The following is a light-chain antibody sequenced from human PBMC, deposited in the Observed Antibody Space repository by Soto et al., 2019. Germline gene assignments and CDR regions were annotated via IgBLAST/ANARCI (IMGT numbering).Light chain of an antibody. J-gene: IGKJ1*01. CDR2: AVS. V-gene: IGKV3-11*01. Sequence: IVPPEVSSILFQPPRIRATRSSRPSINISNYLTWYQQKPGQAXRXXTYAVSNRATGIPATSSGSGSGTDFNLPISTLEPEDFAVYYCQQCYNLPRTLGQGTQVDI. CDR1: INISNY. CDR3: QQCYNLPRT.